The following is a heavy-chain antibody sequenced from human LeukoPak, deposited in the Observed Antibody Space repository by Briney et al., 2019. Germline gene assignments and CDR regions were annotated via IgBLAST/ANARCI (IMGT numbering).Heavy chain of an antibody. Sequence: SETLSLTCTVSGGSISSSSYYWGWIRQPPGKGLEWIGSIYYSGSTYYNPSLKSRVTISVDTSKNQFSLKLSSVTAADTAVYYCARLLLRWQLVTDWGQGTLVTVSS. CDR3: ARLLLRWQLVTD. J-gene: IGHJ4*02. CDR1: GGSISSSSYY. CDR2: IYYSGST. V-gene: IGHV4-39*01. D-gene: IGHD6-6*01.